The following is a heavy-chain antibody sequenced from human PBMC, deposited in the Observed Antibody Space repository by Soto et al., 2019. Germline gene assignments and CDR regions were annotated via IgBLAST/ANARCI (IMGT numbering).Heavy chain of an antibody. CDR1: GGSISSGGYS. CDR2: IYHTGST. V-gene: IGHV4-30-2*01. CDR3: AISHAFAHITAPVH. D-gene: IGHD1-20*01. J-gene: IGHJ4*02. Sequence: QLQLQESGSGLVKPSQTLSLTCAVSGGSISSGGYSWSWIRQPPGKGLEWIGYIYHTGSTYYNPTLTRRAPISVYRSTNPFSLKLCSVTSADTAVYYCAISHAFAHITAPVHWVQGTLVTVSS.